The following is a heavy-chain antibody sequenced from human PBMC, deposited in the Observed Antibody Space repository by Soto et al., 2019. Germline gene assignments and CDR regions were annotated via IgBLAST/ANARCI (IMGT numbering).Heavy chain of an antibody. CDR3: VRDTDGLQY. Sequence: GGSLRLSCAASGLILSNYKMHWVRQAPGKGLVWVSRINTDGSITDYADSVKGRFTVSRDNPKNTLYLQMNSLRAEDTAVYYCVRDTDGLQYWGQGTLVTVSS. CDR2: INTDGSIT. CDR1: GLILSNYK. V-gene: IGHV3-74*01. J-gene: IGHJ4*02.